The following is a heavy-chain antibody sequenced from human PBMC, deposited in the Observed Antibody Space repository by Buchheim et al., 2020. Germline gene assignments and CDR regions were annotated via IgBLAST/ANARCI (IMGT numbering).Heavy chain of an antibody. CDR3: AKDPSLSGTYFDY. Sequence: EVQLVESGGGLVQPGGSLRLSCAASGFIFSTYAMSWVRQAPGKGLEWVSSIRDSGGKTYYADSVKGLFTVFRDNSKNPLYLQMNSLRAEDTAVYYCAKDPSLSGTYFDYWGQGTL. CDR1: GFIFSTYA. D-gene: IGHD1-26*01. V-gene: IGHV3-23*04. CDR2: IRDSGGKT. J-gene: IGHJ4*02.